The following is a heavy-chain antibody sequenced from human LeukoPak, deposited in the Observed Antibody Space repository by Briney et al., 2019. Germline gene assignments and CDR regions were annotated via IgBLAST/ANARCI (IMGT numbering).Heavy chain of an antibody. CDR2: MNPNSGNT. CDR3: ARVPPPQLWFGSYYYYYYMDV. D-gene: IGHD3-10*01. J-gene: IGHJ6*03. CDR1: GYTFTSYD. V-gene: IGHV1-8*01. Sequence: ASVKVSCKASGYTFTSYDINWVRQATGQGLEWMGWMNPNSGNTGYAQKFQGRVTMTRNTSISTAYMELSSLRSEDTAVYYCARVPPPQLWFGSYYYYYYMDVWGKGTTVTISS.